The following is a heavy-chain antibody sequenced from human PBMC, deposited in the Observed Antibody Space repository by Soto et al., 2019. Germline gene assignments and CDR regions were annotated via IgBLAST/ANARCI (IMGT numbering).Heavy chain of an antibody. J-gene: IGHJ4*02. CDR2: IIPILGIA. CDR1: GGTFSSYT. CDR3: ARDCGSCSHASFDY. Sequence: QVQLVQSGAEVKKPGSSVKVSCKASGGTFSSYTISWVRQAPGQGLEWMGRIIPILGIANYAQKFQGRVTITADKSTSTAYMELSSLRSEDTAVYYCARDCGSCSHASFDYWGQGTLVTVSS. V-gene: IGHV1-69*08. D-gene: IGHD2-15*01.